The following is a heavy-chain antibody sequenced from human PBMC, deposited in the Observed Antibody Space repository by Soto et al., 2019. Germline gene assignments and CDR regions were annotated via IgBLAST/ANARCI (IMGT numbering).Heavy chain of an antibody. J-gene: IGHJ4*02. CDR3: ATPTPPRGTIITNINFDY. CDR1: GHTLTELS. CDR2: FNPEDGEV. D-gene: IGHD1-7*01. Sequence: QVQLVQYGAEVKRPGASLMVSCQISGHTLTELSIHWVRQAPGQGVEWVGGFNPEDGEVLSSQSLQGRVTFTQHTVTATVYMELSGLTSDDTAVYYCATPTPPRGTIITNINFDYWGQGTLVTVSS. V-gene: IGHV1-24*01.